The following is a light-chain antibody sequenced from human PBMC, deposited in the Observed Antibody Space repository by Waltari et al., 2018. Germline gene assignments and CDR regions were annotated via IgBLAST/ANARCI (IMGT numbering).Light chain of an antibody. V-gene: IGKV3-15*01. J-gene: IGKJ2*01. CDR2: GAS. CDR1: QSVGSN. CDR3: QQSYSTPVT. Sequence: EMVMTQSPATLSVSPGERATLSCRASQSVGSNVAWYQQKPGQAPRLLIYGASTRPTVIPARFSGSGSGTEFTLTISSLQSEDFATYYCQQSYSTPVTFGQGTKLEIK.